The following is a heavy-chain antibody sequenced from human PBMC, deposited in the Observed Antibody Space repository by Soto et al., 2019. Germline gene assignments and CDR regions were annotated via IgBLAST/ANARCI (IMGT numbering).Heavy chain of an antibody. V-gene: IGHV4-30-4*01. J-gene: IGHJ4*02. Sequence: QVQLQESGPGLVKPSQTLSLTCTVSGGSISSDDYYWSWIRQPPGKGLEWIGYIYSSGRTSYNPSLESRLTISIATSKNQFSLQLNSVSAADTAVYYCARDRSNSPDFFDYWGQGTLVTVSS. D-gene: IGHD6-6*01. CDR1: GGSISSDDYY. CDR2: IYSSGRT. CDR3: ARDRSNSPDFFDY.